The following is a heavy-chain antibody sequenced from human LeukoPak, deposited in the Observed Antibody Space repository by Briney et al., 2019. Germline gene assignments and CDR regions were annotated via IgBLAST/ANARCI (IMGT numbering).Heavy chain of an antibody. CDR2: IIPILGIA. CDR3: ARATPYYYDSSGYDA. Sequence: ASVKVSCKASGGTFSSYAISWVRQAPGQGLEWMGRIIPILGIANYAQKFQGRVTITADKSTSTAYMELSSLRSEDTAVYYCARATPYYYDSSGYDAWGQGTLVTVSS. V-gene: IGHV1-69*04. J-gene: IGHJ5*02. D-gene: IGHD3-22*01. CDR1: GGTFSSYA.